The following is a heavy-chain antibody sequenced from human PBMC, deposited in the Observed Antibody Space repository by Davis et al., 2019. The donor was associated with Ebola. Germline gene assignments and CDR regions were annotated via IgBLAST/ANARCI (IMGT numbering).Heavy chain of an antibody. CDR1: GFTFNSYS. Sequence: GESLKISCAASGFTFNSYSIDRVRQAPGKRLEWPASITSGSTYIHYADSVRGRFTIFRDNARNSLSLQMNSLGVDDTAVYFCAREVVPWTFEYWGQGTQVTVSS. CDR2: ITSGSTYI. D-gene: IGHD2-2*01. V-gene: IGHV3-21*01. CDR3: AREVVPWTFEY. J-gene: IGHJ4*02.